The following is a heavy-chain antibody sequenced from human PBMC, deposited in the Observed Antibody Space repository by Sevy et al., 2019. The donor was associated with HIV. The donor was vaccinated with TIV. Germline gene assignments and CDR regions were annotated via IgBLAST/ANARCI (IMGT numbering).Heavy chain of an antibody. V-gene: IGHV4-59*12. CDR2: VYYTGDT. D-gene: IGHD1-1*01. CDR1: YGSISGYH. J-gene: IGHJ5*02. CDR3: ARGPPVRTGDDSLNWFDP. Sequence: SETLSLTCTVSYGSISGYHWTWIRQPPGKTLEYIGYVYYTGDTNSNPSLKSRVTMSVGTSKSQFSLKVTPVTAADTAVYYWARGPPVRTGDDSLNWFDPWGQGTLVTVSS.